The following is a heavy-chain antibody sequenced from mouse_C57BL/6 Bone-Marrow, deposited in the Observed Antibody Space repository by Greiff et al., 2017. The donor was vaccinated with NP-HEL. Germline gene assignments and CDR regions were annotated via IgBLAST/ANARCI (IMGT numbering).Heavy chain of an antibody. Sequence: GQGLEWIGEIDPSDSYTNYNQKFKGKSTLTVDKSSSTAYMQLSSLTSEDSAVYYCARLNFDYWGQGTTLTVSS. CDR3: ARLNFDY. V-gene: IGHV1-69*01. CDR2: IDPSDSYT. J-gene: IGHJ2*01.